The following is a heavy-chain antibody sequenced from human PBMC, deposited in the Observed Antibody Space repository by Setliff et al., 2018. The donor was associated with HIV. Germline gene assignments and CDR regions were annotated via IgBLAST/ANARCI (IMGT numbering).Heavy chain of an antibody. CDR1: GGSISSSGSY. V-gene: IGHV4-39*07. J-gene: IGHJ3*02. CDR2: IYYSGST. Sequence: SETLSLTCTVSGGSISSSGSYWGWIRQPPGKGLEWIGTIYYSGSTYYNSSLKSRVTISVDTSKNQFSLKLSSVTAADTAVYYCARTVAGAFFDIWGQGTMVTVSS. CDR3: ARTVAGAFFDI. D-gene: IGHD6-19*01.